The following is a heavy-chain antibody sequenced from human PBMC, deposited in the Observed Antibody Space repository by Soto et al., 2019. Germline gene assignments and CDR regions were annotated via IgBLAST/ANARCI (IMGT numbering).Heavy chain of an antibody. Sequence: SVKVSCKASGGTFSSYAISWVRQAPGQGLEWMGGIIPIFGTANYAQKFQGRVTITADESTSTAYMELSSLRSEDTAVYYCARVVPGAEAWFGTWGQGTMVTVSS. CDR2: IIPIFGTA. V-gene: IGHV1-69*13. J-gene: IGHJ5*02. D-gene: IGHD2-2*01. CDR3: ARVVPGAEAWFGT. CDR1: GGTFSSYA.